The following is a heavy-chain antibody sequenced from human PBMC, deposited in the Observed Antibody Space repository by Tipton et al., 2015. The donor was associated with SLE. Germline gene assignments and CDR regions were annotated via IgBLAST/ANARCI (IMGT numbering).Heavy chain of an antibody. J-gene: IGHJ6*03. CDR3: ASEGYDFSYYYYYMDV. CDR1: EFTFSSYW. V-gene: IGHV3-7*01. D-gene: IGHD3-3*01. CDR2: IKQDGSEK. Sequence: SLRLSCAASEFTFSSYWMSWVRQAPGKGLEWVANIKQDGSEKYYVDSVKGRFTISRDNAKNSLYLQMNSLRAEDTAVYYCASEGYDFSYYYYYMDVWGKGTTVTVSS.